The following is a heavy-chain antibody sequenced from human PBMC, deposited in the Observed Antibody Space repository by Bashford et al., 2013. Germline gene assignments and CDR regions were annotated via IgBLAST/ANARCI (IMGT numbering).Heavy chain of an antibody. D-gene: IGHD6-19*01. CDR3: ARVIDAGYGDGWCDY. V-gene: IGHV3-66*01. Sequence: VRQAPGKGLEWVSLIYSGGTAYYADSVEGRFAISRDKSRNTLYLQMNSLRAEDTAVYYCARVIDAGYGDGWCDYWGQGTLVTVSS. J-gene: IGHJ4*02. CDR2: IYSGGTA.